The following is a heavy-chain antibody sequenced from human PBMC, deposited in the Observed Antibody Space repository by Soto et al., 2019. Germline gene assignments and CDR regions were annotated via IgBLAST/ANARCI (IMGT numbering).Heavy chain of an antibody. CDR1: GGSISNYY. V-gene: IGHV4-4*07. Sequence: SETLSLTCTVSGGSISNYYWTWIRQPAGKGLEWIGRIYTSGSTNYNPSLKSRVTMSVDTSKNQFSLKLSSVTAADTALYYCARQTTYSSSWYDYWGHGTMVTVSS. CDR2: IYTSGST. J-gene: IGHJ5*01. CDR3: ARQTTYSSSWYDY. D-gene: IGHD6-19*01.